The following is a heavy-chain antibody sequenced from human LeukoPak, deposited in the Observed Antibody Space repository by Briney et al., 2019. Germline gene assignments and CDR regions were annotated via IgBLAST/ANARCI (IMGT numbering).Heavy chain of an antibody. CDR2: IYNGVPT. J-gene: IGHJ5*01. Sequence: SETLSLTCTTSGAPISRFFWSWVRQPPGKGLEWIGNIYNGVPTFFNPSLKSRVSISVDTSKGQFSLQLASVTAADTAVYYCVQSTGWPGFDYCGHGILVTVSS. CDR1: GAPISRFF. V-gene: IGHV4-4*09. D-gene: IGHD6-19*01. CDR3: VQSTGWPGFDY.